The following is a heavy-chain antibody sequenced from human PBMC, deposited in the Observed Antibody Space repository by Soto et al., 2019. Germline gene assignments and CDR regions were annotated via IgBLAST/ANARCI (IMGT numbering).Heavy chain of an antibody. D-gene: IGHD5-18*01. CDR2: IYPGDSDT. Sequence: PGESLKISCKGSGYSFTSYWIGWVRQMPGKGLEWMGIIYPGDSDTRYSPSFQGQVTISADKSISTAYLQWSSLKASDTAMYYCARQNTYGSFYYYAMDAWGQGTTVAVSS. J-gene: IGHJ6*02. CDR1: GYSFTSYW. V-gene: IGHV5-51*01. CDR3: ARQNTYGSFYYYAMDA.